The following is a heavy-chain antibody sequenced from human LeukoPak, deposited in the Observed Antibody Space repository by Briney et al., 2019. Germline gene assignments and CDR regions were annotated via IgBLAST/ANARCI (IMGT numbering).Heavy chain of an antibody. CDR2: IYYSGST. CDR1: GGSISSGDYY. Sequence: SETLSLTCTVSGGSISSGDYYWIWIRQPPGQGLEWIGYIYYSGSTYYNPSLKSRVTISVDTSKNQFSLKLSSVTAADTAVYYCARYTVGFDYWGQGTLVTVSS. CDR3: ARYTVGFDY. J-gene: IGHJ4*02. V-gene: IGHV4-30-4*01. D-gene: IGHD3-10*01.